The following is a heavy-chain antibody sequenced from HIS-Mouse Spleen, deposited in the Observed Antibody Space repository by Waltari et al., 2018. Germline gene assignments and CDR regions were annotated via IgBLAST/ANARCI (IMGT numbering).Heavy chain of an antibody. CDR1: GFTFSSYS. Sequence: EVQLVQSGGGLVKPGGSLRLSCAASGFTFSSYSMNWVRQAPGKGLEWVSSISISSSYIYYAESVKGRFTISRDNAKNSLYLQMNSLRAEDTAVYYCARRLLTGDAFDIWGQGTMVTVSS. CDR2: ISISSSYI. V-gene: IGHV3-21*01. D-gene: IGHD7-27*01. J-gene: IGHJ3*02. CDR3: ARRLLTGDAFDI.